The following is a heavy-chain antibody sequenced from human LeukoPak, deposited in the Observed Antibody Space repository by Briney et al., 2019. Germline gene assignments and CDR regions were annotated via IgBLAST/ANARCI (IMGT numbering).Heavy chain of an antibody. V-gene: IGHV4-59*08. D-gene: IGHD2-15*01. CDR2: IYYSGST. CDR1: GGSISGYY. J-gene: IGHJ5*02. Sequence: SETLSLTCSVSGGSISGYYWSWIRQPPGKGLEWIGYIYYSGSTNYNHSLKSRVTISVDTSKNQFSLKLSSVTAADTAVYYCARSIRDCSGGSCYSGWFDPWGQGTLVTVSS. CDR3: ARSIRDCSGGSCYSGWFDP.